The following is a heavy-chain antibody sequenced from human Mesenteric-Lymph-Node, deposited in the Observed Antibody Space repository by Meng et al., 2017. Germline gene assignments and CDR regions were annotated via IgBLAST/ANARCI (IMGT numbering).Heavy chain of an antibody. J-gene: IGHJ4*02. CDR1: GGTFSNYA. V-gene: IGHV1-69*06. CDR3: ARAPGGIPYDYVWGSYRYGIGIFDY. D-gene: IGHD3-16*02. CDR2: IIPLFGSP. Sequence: SVKVSCKASGGTFSNYAFNWVRQAPGQGLEWLGGIIPLFGSPNYAQKFQGRLTITADKSTSTVYMELSSLRSEDTAVYYCARAPGGIPYDYVWGSYRYGIGIFDYWGQGTLVTVSS.